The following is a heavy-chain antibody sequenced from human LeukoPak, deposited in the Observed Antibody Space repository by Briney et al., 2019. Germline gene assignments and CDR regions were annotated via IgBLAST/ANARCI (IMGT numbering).Heavy chain of an antibody. CDR1: GYTLTELS. Sequence: ASVKVSCKVSGYTLTELSMHWVRRAPGKGLEWMGGFDPEDGETIYAQKFQGRVTMTEDTSTDTAYTELSSLRSEDTAVYYCATGEPPSSGYYLNPFDYWGQGTLVTVSS. V-gene: IGHV1-24*01. CDR3: ATGEPPSSGYYLNPFDY. D-gene: IGHD3-22*01. J-gene: IGHJ4*02. CDR2: FDPEDGET.